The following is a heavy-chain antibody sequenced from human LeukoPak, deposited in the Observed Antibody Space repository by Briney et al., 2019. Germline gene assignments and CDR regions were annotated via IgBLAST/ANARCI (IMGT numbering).Heavy chain of an antibody. CDR1: GFHFRDYY. D-gene: IGHD5-18*01. Sequence: PGGSVSLSCAASGFHFRDYYLSGLGPAAGRGVEGVSCISSRWSTIYYPDAVKDRFPNSSDHANDSLYLQVNSRRGDDPAGDLRATDVDTAEGDPMDYWGQGTLVTVSS. CDR2: ISSRWSTI. V-gene: IGHV3-11*04. CDR3: ATDVDTAEGDPMDY. J-gene: IGHJ4*02.